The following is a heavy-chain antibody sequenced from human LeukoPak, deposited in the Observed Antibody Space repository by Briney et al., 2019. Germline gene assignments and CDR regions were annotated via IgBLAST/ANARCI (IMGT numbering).Heavy chain of an antibody. D-gene: IGHD2-21*01. CDR2: LSGSVTAT. CDR3: AKHLGSHSFLFYYMAV. J-gene: IGHJ6*03. Sequence: GGSLRLSCEASEFTFSRYAMSWIRQAPATGLEWVSTLSGSVTATYYADSVKGRFTTSRDNSKDTLYLQMENLRADDTAVYYCAKHLGSHSFLFYYMAVWGKGTSVIVSS. V-gene: IGHV3-23*01. CDR1: EFTFSRYA.